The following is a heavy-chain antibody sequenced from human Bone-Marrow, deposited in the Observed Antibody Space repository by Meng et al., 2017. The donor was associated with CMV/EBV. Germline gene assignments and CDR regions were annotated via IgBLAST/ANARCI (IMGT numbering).Heavy chain of an antibody. D-gene: IGHD2-15*01. Sequence: SETLSLTCAVYGGSFSGYYWSWIRQPPGKGLEWIGEINHSGSTNYNPSLKSRVTISVDTSKNQFSLKLSSVTAEDTAVYYCARDLLGYCSASCQGAFDIWGQGTMVTVSS. V-gene: IGHV4-34*01. CDR1: GGSFSGYY. J-gene: IGHJ3*02. CDR2: INHSGST. CDR3: ARDLLGYCSASCQGAFDI.